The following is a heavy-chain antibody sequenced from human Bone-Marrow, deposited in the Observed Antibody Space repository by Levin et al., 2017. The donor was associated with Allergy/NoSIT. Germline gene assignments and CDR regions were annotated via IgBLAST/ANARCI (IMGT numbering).Heavy chain of an antibody. CDR1: GGTFSSYT. V-gene: IGHV1-69*02. CDR3: ASGLRVTGTTADYDYGMDV. J-gene: IGHJ6*02. D-gene: IGHD1-14*01. CDR2: IIPILGIA. Sequence: KISCKASGGTFSSYTISWVRQAPGQGLEWMGRIIPILGIANYAQKFQGRVTITADKSTSTAYMELSSLRSEDTAVYYCASGLRVTGTTADYDYGMDVWGQGTTVTVSS.